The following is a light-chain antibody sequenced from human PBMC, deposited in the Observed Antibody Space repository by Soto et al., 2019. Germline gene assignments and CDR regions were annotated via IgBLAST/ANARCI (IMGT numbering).Light chain of an antibody. CDR1: QKISTY. CDR3: QPSYSIPFT. CDR2: AAS. J-gene: IGKJ3*01. Sequence: DIQMTQSPSSLSASVGDRVTITCRASQKISTYLTWYQLKPGKAPSLLIYAASTLQRGVPPRFSGSGSGTDFTLTIITLQPVDFAPYYCQPSYSIPFTFGPGTKVD. V-gene: IGKV1-39*01.